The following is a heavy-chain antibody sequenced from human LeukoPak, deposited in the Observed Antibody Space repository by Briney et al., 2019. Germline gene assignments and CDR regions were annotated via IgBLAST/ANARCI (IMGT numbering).Heavy chain of an antibody. V-gene: IGHV1-3*03. CDR3: ARAQQWLAPGDY. D-gene: IGHD6-19*01. CDR1: GYTFTSYA. Sequence: ASVKVSCKASGYTFTSYAMHWVRQAPGQRLEWMGWINAGNGNTKYSQESQGRVTITRDTSASTAYMELSSLRSEDMAVYYCARAQQWLAPGDYWGQGTLVTVSS. CDR2: INAGNGNT. J-gene: IGHJ4*02.